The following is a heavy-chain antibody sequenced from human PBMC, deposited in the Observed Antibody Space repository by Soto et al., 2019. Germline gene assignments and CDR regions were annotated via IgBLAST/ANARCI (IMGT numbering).Heavy chain of an antibody. CDR1: GGSISSGGYS. V-gene: IGHV4-30-2*01. Sequence: QLQLQESGSGLVKPSQTLSLTCAVSGGSISSGGYSWSWIRQPPGKGLEWIGYIYHSGSTYYTPSLKCLVSLSVDSSRNQFSLMLSSVTAADTAVYYCASVGGWGAVAADYWGQGTLVTVSS. J-gene: IGHJ4*02. CDR2: IYHSGST. CDR3: ASVGGWGAVAADY. D-gene: IGHD6-19*01.